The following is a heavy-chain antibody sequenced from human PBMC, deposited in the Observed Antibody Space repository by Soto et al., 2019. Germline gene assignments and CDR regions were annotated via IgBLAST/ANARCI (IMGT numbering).Heavy chain of an antibody. CDR2: IHYSGNT. CDR1: SGSISSYY. D-gene: IGHD3-22*01. V-gene: IGHV4-59*01. J-gene: IGHJ4*02. CDR3: ARATYYYDSSDY. Sequence: SETLSLTCTVFSGSISSYYWSWIRQPPGKGLEWIGHIHYSGNTKYNPSLKSRVTISVDTSKNQFSLQLTSVTAADTAVYYCARATYYYDSSDYWGQGTLVTVS.